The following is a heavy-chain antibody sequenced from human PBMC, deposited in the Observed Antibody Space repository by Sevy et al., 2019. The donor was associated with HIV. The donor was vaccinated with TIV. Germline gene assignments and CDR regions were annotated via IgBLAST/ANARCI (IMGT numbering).Heavy chain of an antibody. V-gene: IGHV3-21*01. D-gene: IGHD3-22*01. CDR2: ISSSSSYI. Sequence: GGSLRLSCAASGFTFSSYSMNWVRQAPGKGLEWVSSISSSSSYIYYADSVKGRFTISRDNAKNSLYLQMNSLRAEDTAVYYCARGGNYYDSSGYCYIAFDYWGQGTLVTVSS. CDR3: ARGGNYYDSSGYCYIAFDY. CDR1: GFTFSSYS. J-gene: IGHJ4*02.